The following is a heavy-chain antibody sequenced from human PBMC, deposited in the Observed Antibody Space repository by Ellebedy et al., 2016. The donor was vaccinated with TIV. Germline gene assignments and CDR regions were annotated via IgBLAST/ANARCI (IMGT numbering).Heavy chain of an antibody. CDR3: ARVQLGACDI. CDR2: IYYSGST. CDR1: GGSISSYY. J-gene: IGHJ3*02. V-gene: IGHV4-59*01. D-gene: IGHD5-18*01. Sequence: MPSETLSLTCTVSGGSISSYYWSWIRQPTGKGLEWIGYIYYSGSTNYNPSLKSRVTISVDTSKNQFSLKLSSVTAADTAVYYCARVQLGACDIWGQGTKVTVSS.